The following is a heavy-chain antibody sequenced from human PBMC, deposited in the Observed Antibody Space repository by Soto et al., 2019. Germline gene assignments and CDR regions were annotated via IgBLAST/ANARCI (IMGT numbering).Heavy chain of an antibody. D-gene: IGHD3-22*01. V-gene: IGHV3-21*01. CDR1: GFTFSSYS. Sequence: GGSLRLSCAASGFTFSSYSMNWVRQAPGKGLEWVSSISSSSSYIYYADSVKGRFTISSDNAKNSLYLQMNSLRAEDTAVYYCARAPYYYDSSGYWAYWGQGTLVTVSS. CDR2: ISSSSSYI. CDR3: ARAPYYYDSSGYWAY. J-gene: IGHJ4*02.